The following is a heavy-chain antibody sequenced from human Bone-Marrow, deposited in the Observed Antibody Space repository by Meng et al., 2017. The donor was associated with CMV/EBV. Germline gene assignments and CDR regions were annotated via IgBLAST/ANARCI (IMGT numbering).Heavy chain of an antibody. D-gene: IGHD7-27*01. CDR2: ISGYNGNT. CDR1: GYTFTSSG. J-gene: IGHJ4*02. CDR3: ARDNNWGPDY. Sequence: ASVKVSCKASGYTFTSSGFGWVRQAPGQGLEWMGWISGYNGNTNSVQKFQDRVTMTIDISTSTAYLEVRDLRQDDTAVYYCARDNNWGPDYWGQGTRVTVSS. V-gene: IGHV1-18*04.